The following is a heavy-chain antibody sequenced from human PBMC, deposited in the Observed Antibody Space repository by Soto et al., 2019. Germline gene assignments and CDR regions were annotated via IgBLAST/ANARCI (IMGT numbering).Heavy chain of an antibody. D-gene: IGHD6-19*01. CDR2: IYPGDSDT. CDR1: GYTFSSYW. CDR3: ARIEGLVHPFDP. V-gene: IGHV5-51*01. J-gene: IGHJ5*02. Sequence: GESLNISCKGSGYTFSSYWIGWVRHMPGKDLEWMGIIYPGDSDTRYSPSFQGQVTISADKSISTAYLQWSSLKASDTAMYYCARIEGLVHPFDPWGQGTLVTVSS.